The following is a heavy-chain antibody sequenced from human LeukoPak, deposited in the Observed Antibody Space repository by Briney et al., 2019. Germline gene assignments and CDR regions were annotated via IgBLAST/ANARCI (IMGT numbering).Heavy chain of an antibody. V-gene: IGHV4-34*01. CDR3: AREDTAIAGGYYYMDV. CDR1: GGSFSGYY. CDR2: INHSGST. J-gene: IGHJ6*03. Sequence: SETLSLTCAVYGGSFSGYYWRWIRQPPGKGLEWIGEINHSGSTNYNPSLKSRVTISVDTSKNQFSLKLSSVTAADTAVYYCAREDTAIAGGYYYMDVWGKGTTVTVSS. D-gene: IGHD5-18*01.